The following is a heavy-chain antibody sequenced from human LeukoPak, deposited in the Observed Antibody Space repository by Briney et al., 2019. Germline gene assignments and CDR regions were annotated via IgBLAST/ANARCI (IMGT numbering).Heavy chain of an antibody. CDR1: RCTFTSYG. V-gene: IGHV1-18*01. D-gene: IGHD6-19*01. Sequence: AAVKVSCKASRCTFTSYGISGVRQAPGQGREGMGWTSPYNGNTNYAQKLQGRVTMTTDTSTSTAYMELRSLRSDDTAVYYCARKELNSSGWYGYYYYGMDVWGQGTTVTVSS. CDR3: ARKELNSSGWYGYYYYGMDV. J-gene: IGHJ6*02. CDR2: TSPYNGNT.